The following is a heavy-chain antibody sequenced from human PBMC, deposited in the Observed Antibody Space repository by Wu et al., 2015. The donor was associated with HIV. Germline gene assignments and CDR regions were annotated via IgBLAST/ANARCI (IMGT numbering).Heavy chain of an antibody. CDR2: SAPTTAT. D-gene: IGHD2-2*02. CDR3: ARQDIVVVPGAIQSAEYFHH. Sequence: VQSGGEVKKDLGPSVKVSCKASGYTYLAMISAGCDRPLDKGLSGWDGSAPTTATQTVYKNFQDRVSMTTDTSTNTAYMELRSLRSDDTAMYYCARQDIVVVPGAIQSAEYFHHWGQGTLVTVSS. V-gene: IGHV1-18*01. CDR1: GYTYLAM. J-gene: IGHJ1*01.